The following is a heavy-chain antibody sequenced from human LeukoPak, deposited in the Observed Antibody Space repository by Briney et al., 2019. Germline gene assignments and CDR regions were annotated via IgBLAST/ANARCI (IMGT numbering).Heavy chain of an antibody. CDR3: LGGSRSSWYVGYYYYYMDV. V-gene: IGHV4-39*01. CDR2: IYYSGST. J-gene: IGHJ6*03. CDR1: GGSISSSSYY. Sequence: SETLSLTCTVSGGSISSSSYYWGWIRQPPGKGLEWIGGIYYSGSTYYNPSLKSRVTISVDTSKNQFSLKLSSVTAADTAVYYCLGGSRSSWYVGYYYYYMDVWGKGTTVTVSS. D-gene: IGHD6-13*01.